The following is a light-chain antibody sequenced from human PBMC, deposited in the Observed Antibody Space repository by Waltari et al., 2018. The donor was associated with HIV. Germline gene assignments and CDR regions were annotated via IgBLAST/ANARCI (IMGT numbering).Light chain of an antibody. CDR2: DVT. V-gene: IGLV2-11*01. CDR3: CSYAGGYTLV. CDR1: SSDVGRYDY. Sequence: QSTLTQPRSVSGSPGQSVPISCTGTSSDVGRYDYVSWYQQPPGKAPKLILYDVTTRPSGVPDRFSGSKSGNTASLTISGLQAGDESDFYCCSYAGGYTLVFGGGTKLTVL. J-gene: IGLJ2*01.